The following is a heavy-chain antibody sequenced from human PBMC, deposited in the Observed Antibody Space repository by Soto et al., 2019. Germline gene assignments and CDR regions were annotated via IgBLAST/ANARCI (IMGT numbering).Heavy chain of an antibody. Sequence: SQTLPLTCAISGDSVSINTASWNWIRQSPSRGLEWLGRTYFRSKWYNDYAVSLKSRIIINPDTSNNQFSLQLNSVTPEDTAVYFCAKGDNLGPKTGYAFDPWGQGIMVTVSS. J-gene: IGHJ5*02. CDR2: TYFRSKWYN. CDR3: AKGDNLGPKTGYAFDP. CDR1: GDSVSINTAS. V-gene: IGHV6-1*01. D-gene: IGHD5-12*01.